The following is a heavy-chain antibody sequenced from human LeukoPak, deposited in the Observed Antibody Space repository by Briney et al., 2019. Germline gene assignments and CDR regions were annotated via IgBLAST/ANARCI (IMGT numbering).Heavy chain of an antibody. Sequence: GESLKISCKGSGYSFTSYWIGWVCQMPGKGLEWMGIIYPGDSDTRYSPSFQGQVTISADKSISTAYLQWSSLKASDTAMYYCARCLSTSPYYYYMDVWGKGTTVTVSS. CDR1: GYSFTSYW. D-gene: IGHD2-2*01. CDR3: ARCLSTSPYYYYMDV. J-gene: IGHJ6*03. V-gene: IGHV5-51*01. CDR2: IYPGDSDT.